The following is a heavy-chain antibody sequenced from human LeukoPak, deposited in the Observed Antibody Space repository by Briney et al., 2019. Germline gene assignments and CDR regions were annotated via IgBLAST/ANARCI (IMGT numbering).Heavy chain of an antibody. J-gene: IGHJ6*02. CDR1: GGSFSGYY. V-gene: IGHV4-34*01. D-gene: IGHD2-2*02. CDR3: ARGPVVPAAIKYYYYYYGMDV. Sequence: SETLSLTCAVYGGSFSGYYWSWIRQPPGKGLEWIGEINHSGSTNYNPSLKSRVTISVDTSKNQFSLKLSSVTAADTAVYYYARGPVVPAAIKYYYYYYGMDVWGQGTTVTVSS. CDR2: INHSGST.